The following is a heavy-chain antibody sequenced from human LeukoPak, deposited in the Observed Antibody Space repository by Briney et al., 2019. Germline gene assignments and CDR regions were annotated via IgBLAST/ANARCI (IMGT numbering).Heavy chain of an antibody. Sequence: GGSLLLSCAASGFPFSSYAVSCVRQAPGKGLEWVSGISGSDGSTNYADSVRGRFTISRENSKNTLYLQMNSLRAEDTAVYYCAKDSAKKYDAYWGQGTLVTVSS. CDR3: AKDSAKKYDAY. V-gene: IGHV3-23*01. CDR2: ISGSDGST. D-gene: IGHD3-16*01. CDR1: GFPFSSYA. J-gene: IGHJ4*02.